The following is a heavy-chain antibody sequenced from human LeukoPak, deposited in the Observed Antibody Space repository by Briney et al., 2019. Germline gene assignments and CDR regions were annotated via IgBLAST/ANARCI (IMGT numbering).Heavy chain of an antibody. CDR3: ARVSLTDSSSWSLFDY. CDR1: GGTFSSYA. D-gene: IGHD6-13*01. Sequence: ASVKVSCKASGGTFSSYAISWVRQAPGQGLEWMGRIIPILGIANYAQKFQGRVTITADKSTSTAYMELSSLRSEDTAVYYCARVSLTDSSSWSLFDYWGQGTLVTVSS. V-gene: IGHV1-69*04. J-gene: IGHJ4*02. CDR2: IIPILGIA.